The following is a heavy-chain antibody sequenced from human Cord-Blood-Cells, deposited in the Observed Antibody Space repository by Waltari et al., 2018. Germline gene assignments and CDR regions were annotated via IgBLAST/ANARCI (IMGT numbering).Heavy chain of an antibody. CDR3: ARGPWRGSSTSCFDY. D-gene: IGHD2-2*01. J-gene: IGHJ4*02. V-gene: IGHV4-34*01. CDR1: GGSFSGYY. Sequence: QVQLQQWGAGLLKPSETLSLTCAVYGGSFSGYYWSWIRQPPGKGREWIGEINHSGSTNYNPSLKSRVTISVDTSKNQFSLKLSSVTAADTAVYYCARGPWRGSSTSCFDYWGQGTLVTVSS. CDR2: INHSGST.